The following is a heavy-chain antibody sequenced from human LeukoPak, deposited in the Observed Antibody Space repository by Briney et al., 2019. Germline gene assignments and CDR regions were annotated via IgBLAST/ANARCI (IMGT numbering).Heavy chain of an antibody. Sequence: GGSLRLSCAASGFIFSTYGMHWVRQAPGKGLEWVAVIWYDGSDIYYADSVKGRFTISRDNSKITLYLQVNSLIEEDRAVYYCGRDLSMVRGPLDYWGQGTLVTVSS. CDR1: GFIFSTYG. D-gene: IGHD3-10*01. J-gene: IGHJ4*02. CDR2: IWYDGSDI. CDR3: GRDLSMVRGPLDY. V-gene: IGHV3-33*01.